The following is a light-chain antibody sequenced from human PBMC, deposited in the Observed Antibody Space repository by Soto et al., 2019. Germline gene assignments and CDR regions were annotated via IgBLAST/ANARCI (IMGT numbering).Light chain of an antibody. V-gene: IGLV4-69*01. CDR2: INSDGSH. CDR1: SGHSSYA. CDR3: QTWGTGIRV. Sequence: QSVLTQSPSASASLGASVKLTRTLSSGHSSYAIVWHQQQPEKGPRYLIKINSDGSHSLGDGIPDRFSGSSSGAERYLTISSLQSEDEADYYCQTWGTGIRVFGGGTKLTVL. J-gene: IGLJ2*01.